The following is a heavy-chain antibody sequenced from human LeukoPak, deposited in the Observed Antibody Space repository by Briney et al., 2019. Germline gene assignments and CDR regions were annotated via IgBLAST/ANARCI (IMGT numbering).Heavy chain of an antibody. CDR3: AKDKHIVVVPAAADAFDI. CDR2: ISYDGSNK. D-gene: IGHD2-2*01. V-gene: IGHV3-30*18. CDR1: GFTFSSYG. Sequence: GRSLRLSCAASGFTFSSYGMHWVRQAPGKGLEWVAVISYDGSNKYYADSVKGRFTISRDNSKNTLYLQMNSLRAEDTAVYYCAKDKHIVVVPAAADAFDIWGQGTMVTVSS. J-gene: IGHJ3*02.